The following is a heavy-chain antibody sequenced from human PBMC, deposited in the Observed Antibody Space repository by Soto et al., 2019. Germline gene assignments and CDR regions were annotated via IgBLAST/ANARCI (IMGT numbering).Heavy chain of an antibody. D-gene: IGHD6-19*01. CDR1: GYTFTSYD. Sequence: ASVKVSCKASGYTFTSYDINWVRQATGQGLEWMGWMNPNSGNTGYAQKFQGRVTMTRNTSISTAYMELSSLRSEDTAVYYCARGEVAVAGSTRNPYGMDVWGQGTTVTVSS. CDR3: ARGEVAVAGSTRNPYGMDV. V-gene: IGHV1-8*01. J-gene: IGHJ6*02. CDR2: MNPNSGNT.